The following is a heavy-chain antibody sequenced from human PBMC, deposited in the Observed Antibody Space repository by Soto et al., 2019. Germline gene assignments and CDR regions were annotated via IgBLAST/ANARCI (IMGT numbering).Heavy chain of an antibody. J-gene: IGHJ4*02. CDR3: ARSEATGLDY. V-gene: IGHV4-4*02. CDR2: AHHSGRT. CDR1: GGSMSSSNW. Sequence: PSETLSLTCTVSGGSMSSSNWWNWVRQSPGKGLEWIGEAHHSGRTNYNPSLKSRVTISVDKSKNHFSLKLSSVTAADTAVYYCARSEATGLDYWGQGTLVTVPS. D-gene: IGHD1-26*01.